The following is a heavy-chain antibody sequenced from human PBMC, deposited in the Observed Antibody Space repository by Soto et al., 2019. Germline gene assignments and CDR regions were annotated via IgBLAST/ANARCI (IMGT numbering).Heavy chain of an antibody. D-gene: IGHD2-15*01. CDR3: ARCRDAFGFDS. CDR2: MHYRGRA. V-gene: IGHV4-31*03. J-gene: IGHJ4*02. CDR1: GGSINSGGYY. Sequence: QVQLQESGPGLVKPSETLSLTCNVSGGSINSGGYYWGWIRQHRGKGLEWIGYMHYRGRASYNPSLKSRGSISLDTSGHHFSLKLTSVTAADTAVYYCARCRDAFGFDSWGQGTLVTVAS.